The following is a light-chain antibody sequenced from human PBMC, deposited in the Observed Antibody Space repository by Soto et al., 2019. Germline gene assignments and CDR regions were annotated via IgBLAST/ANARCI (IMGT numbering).Light chain of an antibody. Sequence: DIQMTQSPSSVSASIGDRVTITCRASQGISSWLAWYQQKPGKAPKLLIYAASSLQSGVPSRFRGSGSGTDFILTISILQTEDFATYYCQQANRCRHTLGQGTKLEIK. V-gene: IGKV1-12*01. J-gene: IGKJ2*01. CDR1: QGISSW. CDR2: AAS. CDR3: QQANRCRHT.